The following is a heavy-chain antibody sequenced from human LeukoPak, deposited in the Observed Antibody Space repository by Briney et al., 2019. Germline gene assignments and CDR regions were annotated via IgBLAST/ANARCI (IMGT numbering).Heavy chain of an antibody. J-gene: IGHJ4*02. CDR1: GYTFTSYA. V-gene: IGHV1-3*01. CDR2: INAGNGNT. CDR3: ARDGEIATIWY. Sequence: ASVKVSCKASGYTFTSYAMHWVRQAPGQRLEWMGWINAGNGNTKYSQKFQGRVTITRDTSASTAYMELSSLGSEDTAVYYCARDGEIATIWYLGQGTLVTVSS. D-gene: IGHD5-24*01.